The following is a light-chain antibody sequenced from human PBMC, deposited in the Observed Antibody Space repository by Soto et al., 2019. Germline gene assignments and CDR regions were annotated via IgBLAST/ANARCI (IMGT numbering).Light chain of an antibody. CDR2: DVS. CDR1: SSDVGGYNY. J-gene: IGLJ1*01. V-gene: IGLV2-14*01. Sequence: QSALTQPASVSGSPGQSITISCTGTSSDVGGYNYVSWYQQHPGKAPKLMIYDVSNRPSGVSNRFSGSKSGNTASLTISGLQAEDEADYYCSSYTSSSAVYVFGTVTKLTVL. CDR3: SSYTSSSAVYV.